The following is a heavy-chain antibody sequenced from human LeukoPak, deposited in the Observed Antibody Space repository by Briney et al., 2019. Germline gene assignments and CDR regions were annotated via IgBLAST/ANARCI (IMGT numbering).Heavy chain of an antibody. CDR3: ARDLSSTSNWELDF. J-gene: IGHJ4*02. D-gene: IGHD1-1*01. Sequence: ASVKVSCKASGYIFTDYFLHLVRQAPGHGPEWMGGINCNIVGTMYAQNLQDRVTMTRVTSISTAYMELSSLTSDDTAVYYCARDLSSTSNWELDFWGRGTLVIVSS. V-gene: IGHV1-2*02. CDR2: INCNIVGT. CDR1: GYIFTDYF.